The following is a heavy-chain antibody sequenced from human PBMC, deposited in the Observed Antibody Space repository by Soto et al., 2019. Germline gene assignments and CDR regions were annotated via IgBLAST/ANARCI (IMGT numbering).Heavy chain of an antibody. V-gene: IGHV1-46*01. D-gene: IGHD3-22*01. Sequence: ASVKVSCKASGYTFTRHYMHWVRQAPGQGLEWMGIINPSGGSTSYAQKFQGRVTMTEDTSTDTAYMELSSLRSEDTAVYYCAGITMIVVGAYGMDVWGQGTTVTVSS. CDR2: INPSGGST. J-gene: IGHJ6*02. CDR1: GYTFTRHY. CDR3: AGITMIVVGAYGMDV.